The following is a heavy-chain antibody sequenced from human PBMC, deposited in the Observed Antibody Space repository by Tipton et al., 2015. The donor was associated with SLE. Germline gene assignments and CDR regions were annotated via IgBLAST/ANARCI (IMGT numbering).Heavy chain of an antibody. Sequence: GSLRLSCAASGFTFSSYGMHWVRQAPGKGLEWVAFIRYDGSNKYYADSVKGRFTISRDNSKNTLYLQTNSLRAEDTAVYYCAKGPGDQVDYWGQGTLVTVSS. CDR2: IRYDGSNK. D-gene: IGHD7-27*01. CDR3: AKGPGDQVDY. CDR1: GFTFSSYG. V-gene: IGHV3-30*02. J-gene: IGHJ4*02.